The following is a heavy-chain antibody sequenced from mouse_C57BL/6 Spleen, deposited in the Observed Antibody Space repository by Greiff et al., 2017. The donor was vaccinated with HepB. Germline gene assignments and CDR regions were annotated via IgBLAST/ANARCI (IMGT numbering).Heavy chain of an antibody. J-gene: IGHJ2*01. CDR3: ARDYYGSSFDY. CDR1: GYSITSGYY. CDR2: ISYDGSN. D-gene: IGHD1-1*01. Sequence: EVQLQQSGPGLVKPSQSLSLTCSVTGYSITSGYYWHWIRQFPGNKLEWMGYISYDGSNNYNPSLKNRISITRDTSKNQFFLKLNSVTTEDTATYYCARDYYGSSFDYWGQGTTLTVSS. V-gene: IGHV3-6*01.